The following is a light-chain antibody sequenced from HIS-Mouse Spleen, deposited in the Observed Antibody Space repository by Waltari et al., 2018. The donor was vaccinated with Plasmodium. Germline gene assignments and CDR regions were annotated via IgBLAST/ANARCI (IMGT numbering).Light chain of an antibody. CDR2: EDS. Sequence: SYELTQPPSLSVSPGQTARITCSGDAFPKQYAYLYPQKSGQAPVLVIYEDSKRPSGLPERFSGSSSGTMATLTISGAQVEDEADYYCYSTDSSGNHRVFGGGTKLTVL. J-gene: IGLJ3*02. CDR3: YSTDSSGNHRV. V-gene: IGLV3-10*01. CDR1: AFPKQY.